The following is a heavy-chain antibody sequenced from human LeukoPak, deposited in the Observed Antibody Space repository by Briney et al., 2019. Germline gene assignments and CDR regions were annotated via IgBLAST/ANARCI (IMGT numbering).Heavy chain of an antibody. Sequence: SVKVSCKASGGTFSSYAISWVRQAPGQGLEWMGGIIPIFGTANYAQKFQGRVTITADESTSTAYMELSSLRSEDTAVYHCAGDGAWVAAGNEGHYWGQGTLVTVSS. V-gene: IGHV1-69*01. J-gene: IGHJ4*02. D-gene: IGHD6-13*01. CDR2: IIPIFGTA. CDR3: AGDGAWVAAGNEGHY. CDR1: GGTFSSYA.